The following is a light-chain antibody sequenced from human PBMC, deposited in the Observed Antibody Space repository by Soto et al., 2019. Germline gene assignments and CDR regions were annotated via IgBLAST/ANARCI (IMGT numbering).Light chain of an antibody. CDR2: DDS. Sequence: SYELTQPPSVSVAPGQTARITCGRNNIGSKSVHWYQQKPGQAPVLVVYDDSDRASVIPERFSGSNSGNTATLTISRVEVGDEADYYCQVWDSSSDVVFGGGTKLTVL. CDR1: NIGSKS. V-gene: IGLV3-21*02. CDR3: QVWDSSSDVV. J-gene: IGLJ2*01.